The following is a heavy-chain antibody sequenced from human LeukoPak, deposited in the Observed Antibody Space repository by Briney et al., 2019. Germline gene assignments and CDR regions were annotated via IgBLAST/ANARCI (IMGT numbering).Heavy chain of an antibody. V-gene: IGHV3-48*01. CDR1: GFTFSGYW. CDR3: ARLEFDP. CDR2: ISGGGSAI. J-gene: IGHJ5*02. Sequence: GGSLRLSCAASGFTFSGYWMSWVRQAPGKGLEWVSYISGGGSAIYYADSVKGRFTISRDNAKNSLYLQMNSLRAEDTAVYYCARLEFDPWGQGTLVTVSS.